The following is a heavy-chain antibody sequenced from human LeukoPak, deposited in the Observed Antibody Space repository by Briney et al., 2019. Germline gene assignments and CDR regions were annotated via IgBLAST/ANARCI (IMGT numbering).Heavy chain of an antibody. D-gene: IGHD3-16*02. CDR3: ARDPPYDYVWGSYRPDHNWFDP. Sequence: SETLSLTCTVSGGSISSGSYYWSWIRQPAGKGLEWIGRIYHSGSTYYNPSLKSRVTISLDTSKNQFSLKLSSVTAADTAVYYCARDPPYDYVWGSYRPDHNWFDPWGQGTLVTVSS. CDR2: IYHSGST. CDR1: GGSISSGSYY. V-gene: IGHV4-61*02. J-gene: IGHJ5*02.